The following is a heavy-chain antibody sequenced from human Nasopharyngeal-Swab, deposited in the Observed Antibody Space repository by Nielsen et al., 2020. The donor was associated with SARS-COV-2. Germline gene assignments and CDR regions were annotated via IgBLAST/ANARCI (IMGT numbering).Heavy chain of an antibody. CDR2: INHIGST. D-gene: IGHD6-13*01. CDR3: ARGYSSSWYFCWFDP. J-gene: IGHJ5*02. Sequence: SETLSLTCAVYGGSFSAYYWSWIPQLPGKGREWIGEINHIGSTNYNPSLKSRVTISVDTSKNQFSLKLSSVTAADTAVYYCARGYSSSWYFCWFDPWGQGTLVTVSS. V-gene: IGHV4-34*01. CDR1: GGSFSAYY.